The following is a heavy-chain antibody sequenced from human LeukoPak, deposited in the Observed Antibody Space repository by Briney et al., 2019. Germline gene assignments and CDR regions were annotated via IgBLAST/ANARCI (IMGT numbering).Heavy chain of an antibody. V-gene: IGHV5-51*04. CDR2: IYLGVSDN. CDR1: GYTFTSYS. D-gene: IGHD6-13*01. Sequence: GESLKISCKRSGYTFTSYSIGGVGQMPGKGLDWFGIIYLGVSDNRNNTSFRAHVPIPADKPITTAYRKWSDLKASATAMYSCASPGEYSSSWFEYWGQGTLVTVSS. CDR3: ASPGEYSSSWFEY. J-gene: IGHJ4*02.